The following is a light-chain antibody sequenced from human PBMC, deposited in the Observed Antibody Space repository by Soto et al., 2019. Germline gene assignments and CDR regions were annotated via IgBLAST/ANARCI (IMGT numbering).Light chain of an antibody. CDR2: GAS. J-gene: IGKJ4*01. V-gene: IGKV3-20*01. CDR3: QQYGSSPLT. CDR1: QSVSSSY. Sequence: EIVLTQSPGTLSLSPGERATLSCRASQSVSSSYLAWYQQKPGQAPRLLIYGASSRATGIPDRFSGSGSGTDLTLTISRLEPEDFAVYYCQQYGSSPLTFGGGPRWRSN.